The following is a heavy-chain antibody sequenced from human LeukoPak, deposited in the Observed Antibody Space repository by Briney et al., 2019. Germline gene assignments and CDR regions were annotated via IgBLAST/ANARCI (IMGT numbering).Heavy chain of an antibody. V-gene: IGHV3-23*01. CDR3: AKDLLTFGGVIGIFDS. CDR2: MSVSGDKT. Sequence: GGSLRLSCEASGFNFNTYSMAWVRQAPGKGLEWVSAMSVSGDKTYYAVSVKGRFTISRDNSKNTLYLQMNSLRAEDTAVYYCAKDLLTFGGVIGIFDSWGQGTRVTVSS. J-gene: IGHJ4*02. CDR1: GFNFNTYS. D-gene: IGHD3-16*01.